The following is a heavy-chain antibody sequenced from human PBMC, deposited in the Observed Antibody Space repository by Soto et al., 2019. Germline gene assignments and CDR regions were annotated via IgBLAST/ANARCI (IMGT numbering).Heavy chain of an antibody. V-gene: IGHV1-3*01. CDR2: INAGNGNT. D-gene: IGHD3-3*01. Sequence: GASVKVSCKASGCTFTSYAMHWVRQAPGQRLEWMGWINAGNGNTKYSQKFQGRVTITRDTSASTAYMELSSLRSEDTAVYYCARDQGGFFWSGYSYYFDYWGQGTLVTVSS. CDR3: ARDQGGFFWSGYSYYFDY. J-gene: IGHJ4*02. CDR1: GCTFTSYA.